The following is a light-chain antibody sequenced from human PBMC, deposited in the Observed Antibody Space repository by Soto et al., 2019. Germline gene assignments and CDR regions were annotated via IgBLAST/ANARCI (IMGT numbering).Light chain of an antibody. CDR3: CSYAGSSTCV. CDR1: SSDVGNYNL. V-gene: IGLV2-23*02. J-gene: IGLJ1*01. Sequence: QSALTQPASVSGSPGQSITISCTGTSSDVGNYNLVTWYQQHPGKAPKLMIYEVSKRPSRVSNRFSGSKSGNTASLTISGRQAEDEADYYCCSYAGSSTCVFGTGTKLTVL. CDR2: EVS.